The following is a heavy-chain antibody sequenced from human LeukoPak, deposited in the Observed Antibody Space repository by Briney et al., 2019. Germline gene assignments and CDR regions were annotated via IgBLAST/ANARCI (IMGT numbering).Heavy chain of an antibody. CDR3: ASIYPGDAFDI. V-gene: IGHV1-69*13. D-gene: IGHD3-10*01. J-gene: IGHJ3*02. CDR1: GGTFSSYA. Sequence: ASVKVSCKASGGTFSSYAISWVRQAPGQGLEWMGGIIPIFGTANYAQKFQGRVTITADESTSTAYMELSSLRSEDTAVYYCASIYPGDAFDIRGRGTMVTVSS. CDR2: IIPIFGTA.